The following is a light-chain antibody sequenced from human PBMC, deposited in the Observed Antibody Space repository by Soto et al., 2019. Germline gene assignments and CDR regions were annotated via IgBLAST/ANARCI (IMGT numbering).Light chain of an antibody. Sequence: EIVLTQSPGTLSLSPGERATLSCRASQSVSSCYLAWYQQKPDQAPRLVIYGASSRATGIPDRFSGSGSGTDFTLTISRLEPEDFAVYYCQQYCSSRWTFGQGTKVEIK. CDR1: QSVSSCY. J-gene: IGKJ1*01. CDR2: GAS. V-gene: IGKV3-20*01. CDR3: QQYCSSRWT.